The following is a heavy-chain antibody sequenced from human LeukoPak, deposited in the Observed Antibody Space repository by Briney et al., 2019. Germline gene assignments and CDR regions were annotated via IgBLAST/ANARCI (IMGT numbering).Heavy chain of an antibody. Sequence: ASVKVSCKVSGYTLTELSMHWVRQAPGKGLEWMGGLDPEDGETIYAQKFQGRVTTTEDTSTDTAYMELSSLRSEDTAVYYCATTPDLIYCSGGSCYRGADSRKYYFDYWGQGTLVTVSS. J-gene: IGHJ4*02. CDR2: LDPEDGET. CDR1: GYTLTELS. D-gene: IGHD2-15*01. V-gene: IGHV1-24*01. CDR3: ATTPDLIYCSGGSCYRGADSRKYYFDY.